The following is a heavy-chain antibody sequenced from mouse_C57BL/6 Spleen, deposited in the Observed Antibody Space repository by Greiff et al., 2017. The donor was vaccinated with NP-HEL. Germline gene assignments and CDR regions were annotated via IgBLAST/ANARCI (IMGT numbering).Heavy chain of an antibody. J-gene: IGHJ4*01. Sequence: QVQLQQPGAELVRPGTSVKLSCKASGYTFTSYWMHWVKQRPGQGLEWIGVIDPSDSYTNYNQKFKGKATLTVDTSSSTAYMQLSSLTSEDSAVYYCAKNWDFYYAMDYWGQGTSVTVSS. V-gene: IGHV1-59*01. CDR3: AKNWDFYYAMDY. D-gene: IGHD4-1*01. CDR2: IDPSDSYT. CDR1: GYTFTSYW.